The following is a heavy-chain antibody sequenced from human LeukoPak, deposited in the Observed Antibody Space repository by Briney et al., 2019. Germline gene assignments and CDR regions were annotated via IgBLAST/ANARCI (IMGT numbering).Heavy chain of an antibody. J-gene: IGHJ4*02. Sequence: PGGSLRLSCAASGFTFSSYSMNWVRQAPGKGLEWVSSISSSSSYIYYADSVKGRFTISRDNAKNPLYLQMNSLRAEDTAVYYCASGPIGPRIVDYWGQGTLLTVSS. V-gene: IGHV3-21*01. CDR2: ISSSSSYI. CDR3: ASGPIGPRIVDY. D-gene: IGHD3-10*01. CDR1: GFTFSSYS.